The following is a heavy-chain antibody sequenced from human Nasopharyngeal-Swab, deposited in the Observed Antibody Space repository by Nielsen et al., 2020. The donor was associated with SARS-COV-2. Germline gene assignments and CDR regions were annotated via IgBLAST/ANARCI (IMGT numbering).Heavy chain of an antibody. CDR3: AATVAGMGSYGD. V-gene: IGHV1-58*01. CDR2: IVVGSGNT. Sequence: WVGQAPGQRLEWIGWIVVGSGNTNYAQKFQERVTITRDMSTSTAYMELSSLRSEDTAVYYCAATVAGMGSYGDWGQGTLVTVSS. D-gene: IGHD6-19*01. J-gene: IGHJ4*02.